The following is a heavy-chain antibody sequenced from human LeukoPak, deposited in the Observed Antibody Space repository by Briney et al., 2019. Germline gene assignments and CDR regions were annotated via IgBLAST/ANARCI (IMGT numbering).Heavy chain of an antibody. CDR2: IYYSGGT. Sequence: PSETLSLTCTVSSGSINNGDYYWSWIRQHPGKGLEWIGYIYYSGGTYFNPSLKSRVSMSIDLSESQFSLRLSSVTAADTAVYYCTRGPYGSNWSYYFDFWGQGTLVTVSS. V-gene: IGHV4-31*03. CDR3: TRGPYGSNWSYYFDF. CDR1: SGSINNGDYY. D-gene: IGHD6-13*01. J-gene: IGHJ4*02.